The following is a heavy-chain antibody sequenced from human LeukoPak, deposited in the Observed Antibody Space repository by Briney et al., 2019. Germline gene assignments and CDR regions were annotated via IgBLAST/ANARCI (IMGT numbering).Heavy chain of an antibody. CDR2: INWNGGST. D-gene: IGHD3-10*01. CDR1: GFTFDDYG. J-gene: IGHJ6*03. CDR3: ARRAGGSGSYTDYYYYYYMDL. Sequence: GGSLRLSCAASGFTFDDYGMSWVRQAPGEGLDGVSGINWNGGSTGYVDSVRGRFTISRDNAKNSLCLQMNSLRGEDTALYHCARRAGGSGSYTDYYYYYYMDLWGKGTTVTVSS. V-gene: IGHV3-20*01.